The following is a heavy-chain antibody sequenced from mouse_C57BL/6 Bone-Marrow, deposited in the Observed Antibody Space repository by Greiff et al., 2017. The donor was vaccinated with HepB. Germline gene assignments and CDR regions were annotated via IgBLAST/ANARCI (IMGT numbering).Heavy chain of an antibody. Sequence: VHVKQSGPELVKPGASVKISCKASGYSFTDYNMNWVKQSNGKSLEWIGVINPNYGTTSYNQKFKGKATLTVDQSSSTAYMQLNSLTSEDSAVYYCARRDSSGYGAYYYAMDYWGQGTSVTVSS. CDR1: GYSFTDYN. D-gene: IGHD3-2*02. CDR3: ARRDSSGYGAYYYAMDY. J-gene: IGHJ4*01. CDR2: INPNYGTT. V-gene: IGHV1-39*01.